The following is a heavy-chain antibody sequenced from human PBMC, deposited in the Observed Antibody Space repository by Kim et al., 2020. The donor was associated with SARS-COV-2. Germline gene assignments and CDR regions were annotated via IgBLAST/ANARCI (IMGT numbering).Heavy chain of an antibody. D-gene: IGHD2-21*02. J-gene: IGHJ4*02. CDR1: GFSLSTSGMC. CDR2: IDWDDDK. CDR3: ARAYGGNSAACD. V-gene: IGHV2-70*11. Sequence: SGPTLVNPTQTLTLTCTFSGFSLSTSGMCVSWIRQPPGKALEWLARIDWDDDKYYSTSLKTRLTISKDTSKNQVVLTMTNMDPVDTATYYCARAYGGNSAACDWGQGTLVTVSS.